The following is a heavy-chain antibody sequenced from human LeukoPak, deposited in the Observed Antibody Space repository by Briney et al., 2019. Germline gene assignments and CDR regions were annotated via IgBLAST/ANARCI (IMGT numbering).Heavy chain of an antibody. CDR3: ARRVTGTTRHFDY. D-gene: IGHD1-7*01. J-gene: IGHJ4*02. CDR1: GFTITSYP. Sequence: GGSLRLSCVVSGFTITSYPIHWVRQAPGKGLEWVANIKQDGSEKYYVDSVKGRFTISRDNAKNSLYLQMNSLRAEDTAVYYCARRVTGTTRHFDYWGQGTLVTVSS. CDR2: IKQDGSEK. V-gene: IGHV3-7*01.